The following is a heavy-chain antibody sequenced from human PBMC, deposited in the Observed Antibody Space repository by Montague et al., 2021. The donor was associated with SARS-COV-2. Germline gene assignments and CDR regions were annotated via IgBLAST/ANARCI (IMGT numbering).Heavy chain of an antibody. V-gene: IGHV4-59*01. CDR1: GGAISTYF. J-gene: IGHJ4*02. D-gene: IGHD3-3*01. Sequence: SETLSLTCTVSGGAISTYFWSWIRQPPGKGLEWIGYIFYSGSTNYNPSLKSRITISVGTSKNQFSLRLTSVTAADTAIYYCARDRQLYNSHSGFDSWGQGILVTVSS. CDR3: ARDRQLYNSHSGFDS. CDR2: IFYSGST.